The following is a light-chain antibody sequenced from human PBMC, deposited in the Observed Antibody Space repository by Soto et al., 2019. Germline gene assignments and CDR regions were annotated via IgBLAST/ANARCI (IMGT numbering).Light chain of an antibody. V-gene: IGKV3-20*01. CDR2: ATS. J-gene: IGKJ2*01. CDR1: QSINTRY. Sequence: EIVLTQSPGTLSLSPGERATLSCRASQSINTRYSAWYQQKPGQPPRLLIYATSSRAPGIPDRFSGSGFGTDFTLTISRLEPEDFAVYYCQQYDDSARYKFGQGTNLDIK. CDR3: QQYDDSARYK.